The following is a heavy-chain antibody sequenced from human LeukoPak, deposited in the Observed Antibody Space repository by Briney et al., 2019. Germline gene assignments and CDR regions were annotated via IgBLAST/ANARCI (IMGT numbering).Heavy chain of an antibody. D-gene: IGHD3-22*01. CDR2: IIPIFGTA. J-gene: IGHJ6*03. CDR1: GGTFSSYA. Sequence: SVKVSCKASGGTFSSYAISWVRQAPGQGLEWMGGIIPIFGTANYAQKFQGRVTITADESTSTAYMELSSLRSEDTAVYYCARVSTYYDSSGYLTPYYYYYMDVWGKGTTVTISS. V-gene: IGHV1-69*13. CDR3: ARVSTYYDSSGYLTPYYYYYMDV.